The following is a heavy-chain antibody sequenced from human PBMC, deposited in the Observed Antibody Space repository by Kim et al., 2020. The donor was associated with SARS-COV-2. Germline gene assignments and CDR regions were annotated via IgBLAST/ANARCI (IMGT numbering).Heavy chain of an antibody. J-gene: IGHJ5*02. D-gene: IGHD6-6*01. CDR2: IYYSGNT. V-gene: IGHV4-59*01. Sequence: SETLSLTCTVSGGSISRYYWSWIRQPPGKGLEWIGYIYYSGNTNYNPSLQSRVTMSADTSKNQFSLKLTSMTAADTAVYYCARVSPLVGPGGGWLDPWV. CDR1: GGSISRYY. CDR3: ARVSPLVGPGGGWLDP.